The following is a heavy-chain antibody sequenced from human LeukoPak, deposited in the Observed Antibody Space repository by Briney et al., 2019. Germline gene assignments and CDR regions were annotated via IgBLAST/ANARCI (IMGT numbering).Heavy chain of an antibody. Sequence: SETLSLTCTVSGYSISSGYYWGWIRPPPGKGLEWIGSIYHSGSTYYNPSLKSRVTISVDTSKNQFSLKLSSVTAADTAVYYCARNFGVVIPVTHMDVWGKGTTVTVSS. CDR3: ARNFGVVIPVTHMDV. D-gene: IGHD3-3*01. CDR1: GYSISSGYY. V-gene: IGHV4-38-2*02. CDR2: IYHSGST. J-gene: IGHJ6*03.